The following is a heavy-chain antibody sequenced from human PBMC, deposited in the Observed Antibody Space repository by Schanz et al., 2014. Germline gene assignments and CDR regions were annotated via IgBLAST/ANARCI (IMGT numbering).Heavy chain of an antibody. J-gene: IGHJ4*02. V-gene: IGHV1-46*03. Sequence: QVQLLQSGAEVKKPGASMKVSCKASGYTFTTYYMLWVRQAPGQGLEWMGIINPSGGSTRYGQKFQCRITVTTDTSTSTVYLELSSLRSDDTAVYYCGRGFSRSYIAFWGQGTLSTVSS. CDR3: GRGFSRSYIAF. D-gene: IGHD6-6*01. CDR1: GYTFTTYY. CDR2: INPSGGST.